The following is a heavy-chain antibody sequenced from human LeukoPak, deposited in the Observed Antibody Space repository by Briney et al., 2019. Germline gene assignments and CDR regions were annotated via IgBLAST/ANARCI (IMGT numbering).Heavy chain of an antibody. CDR2: IRNDGSNK. D-gene: IGHD3-9*01. CDR3: AKGPNYDILTGWRKTYNGFDI. V-gene: IGHV3-30*02. J-gene: IGHJ3*02. Sequence: PGGSLRLSCAASGFTFSNYGMHWVRQAPGKGLEWVAFIRNDGSNKYYADSVKGRFTISRDNSKNTLYLQMNSLRAEDTAVYYCAKGPNYDILTGWRKTYNGFDIWGQGTMVTVSS. CDR1: GFTFSNYG.